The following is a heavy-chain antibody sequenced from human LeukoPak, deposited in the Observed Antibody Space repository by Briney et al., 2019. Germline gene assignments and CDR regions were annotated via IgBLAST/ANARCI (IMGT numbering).Heavy chain of an antibody. CDR3: AIDTNNYYGSGSFDY. J-gene: IGHJ4*02. Sequence: GESLKISCKGSGXSFTSYWIGWVRQMPGKGLEWMGIIYPGDSDTRYSPSFQGQVTISADKSISTAYLQWSSLKASDTAMYYCAIDTNNYYGSGSFDYWGQGTLVTVSS. CDR2: IYPGDSDT. V-gene: IGHV5-51*01. D-gene: IGHD3-10*01. CDR1: GXSFTSYW.